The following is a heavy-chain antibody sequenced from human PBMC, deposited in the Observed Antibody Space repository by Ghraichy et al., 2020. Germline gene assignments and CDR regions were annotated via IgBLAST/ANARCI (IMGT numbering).Heavy chain of an antibody. J-gene: IGHJ6*02. D-gene: IGHD3-3*01. CDR1: GGSIGSYY. CDR2: IYYSGGA. CDR3: ARDRAVFGPGGMDV. V-gene: IGHV4-59*01. Sequence: SETLSLTCTVSGGSIGSYYLSWIRQPPGKGLEWIGFIYYSGGANYNPSLKSRATISVDASMTQFSLRLSSVTAADTAVYYCARDRAVFGPGGMDVWGQGTTATVSS.